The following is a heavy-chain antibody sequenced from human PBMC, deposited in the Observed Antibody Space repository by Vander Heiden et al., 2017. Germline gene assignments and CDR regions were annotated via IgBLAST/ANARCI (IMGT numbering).Heavy chain of an antibody. V-gene: IGHV1-2*02. CDR1: GYTFTDFY. J-gene: IGHJ5*02. CDR2: INPNSGGT. CDR3: GRSQKSFDP. Sequence: VKVSCKAPGYTFTDFYMHWVRQAPGQGLEWMGYINPNSGGTTYAQKFQGRVTMTRDTSINTAYMELSRLRFDDTAVYYCGRSQKSFDPWGQGTLVTVSS.